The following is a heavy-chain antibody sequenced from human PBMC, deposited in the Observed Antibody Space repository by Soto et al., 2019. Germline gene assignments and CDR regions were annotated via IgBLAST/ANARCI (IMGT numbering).Heavy chain of an antibody. J-gene: IGHJ6*02. V-gene: IGHV1-69*12. CDR2: IIPIFGTA. Sequence: QVQLVQSGAEVKKPGSSVKVSCKASGGTFSSYAISWVRQAPGQGLEWMGGIIPIFGTANYAQKFQGRVTITADESTSTAYRELSSLRSEDTAVYYCAESPPAPEQRVDPYYYYYGMDVWGQGTTVTVSS. CDR1: GGTFSSYA. D-gene: IGHD6-6*01. CDR3: AESPPAPEQRVDPYYYYYGMDV.